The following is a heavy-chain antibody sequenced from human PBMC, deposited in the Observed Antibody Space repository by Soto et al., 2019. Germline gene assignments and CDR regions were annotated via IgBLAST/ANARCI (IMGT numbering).Heavy chain of an antibody. CDR1: GYTFTSYD. J-gene: IGHJ5*02. V-gene: IGHV1-46*03. CDR2: INPSGGST. Sequence: GASAEVSCKASGYTFTSYDINWVRQATGQGLEWMGIINPSGGSTSYAQKFQGRVTMTRDTSTSTVYMELSSLRSEDTAVYYCARSHIAVAARFDPWGQGTLVTVSS. CDR3: ARSHIAVAARFDP. D-gene: IGHD6-19*01.